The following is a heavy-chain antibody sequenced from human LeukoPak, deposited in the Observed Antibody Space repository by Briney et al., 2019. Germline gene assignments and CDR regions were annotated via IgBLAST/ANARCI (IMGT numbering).Heavy chain of an antibody. J-gene: IGHJ6*03. Sequence: GASLRLSCAASGFTFDDYTMHWVRQAPGKGLEWVSLISWDGGSTYYADSVKGRFTISRDNSKNSLYLQMNSLRTEDTALYYCAKAGFDILSYYYMDVWGKGTTVTVSS. CDR3: AKAGFDILSYYYMDV. CDR1: GFTFDDYT. V-gene: IGHV3-43*01. D-gene: IGHD3-9*01. CDR2: ISWDGGST.